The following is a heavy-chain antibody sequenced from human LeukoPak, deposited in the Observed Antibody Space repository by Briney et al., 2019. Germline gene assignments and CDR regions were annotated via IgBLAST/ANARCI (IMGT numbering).Heavy chain of an antibody. CDR3: ARDPSWVREEGYFQH. J-gene: IGHJ1*01. CDR1: EPIFSTYT. D-gene: IGHD1-26*01. Sequence: GGSLRLSCVASEPIFSTYTMHWVRQAPGKGLEWVAGISYDGDNKYYTDSVKGRFTISRDNSKNTLILQMNSLKPEDSAVYYCARDPSWVREEGYFQHWGQGTLVSVSS. V-gene: IGHV3-30-3*01. CDR2: ISYDGDNK.